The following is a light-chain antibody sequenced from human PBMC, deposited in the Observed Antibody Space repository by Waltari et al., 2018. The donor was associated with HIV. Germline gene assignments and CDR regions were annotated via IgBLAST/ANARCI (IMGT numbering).Light chain of an antibody. CDR2: KAS. CDR3: QQYKTYSS. CDR1: QAIDNW. J-gene: IGKJ2*01. V-gene: IGKV1-5*03. Sequence: DIQMTQSPSTLSASVGDSVPITCRASQAIDNWLAWYQQKPGKAPKVIISKASVLEGEVPSRFSGSGSGTEFTLTIRSLQPDDFATYYCQQYKTYSSFGQGTTVRIK.